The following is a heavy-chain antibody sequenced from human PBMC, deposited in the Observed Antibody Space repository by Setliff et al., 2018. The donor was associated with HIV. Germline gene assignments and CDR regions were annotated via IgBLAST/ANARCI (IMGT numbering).Heavy chain of an antibody. J-gene: IGHJ4*02. D-gene: IGHD2-15*01. CDR2: VSNGGDT. CDR1: GGSTNNYY. Sequence: SETLSLTCAVSGGSTNNYYLTWIRQPPGKGLEWIGSVSNGGDTNYNPSLKSRVSLSLDTSKTQFSLKLSSVTAADTAVYYCARHVDIVVVVAAPSFDYWGQGTLVTVSS. V-gene: IGHV4-59*08. CDR3: ARHVDIVVVVAAPSFDY.